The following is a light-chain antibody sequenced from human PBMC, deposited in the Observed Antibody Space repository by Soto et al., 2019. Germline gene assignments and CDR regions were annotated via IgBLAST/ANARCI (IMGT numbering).Light chain of an antibody. V-gene: IGKV3-20*01. CDR1: QSVSSSY. J-gene: IGKJ4*01. CDR2: GAS. Sequence: EIALTQSPGTLSLSPGERATFSCRSIQSVSSSYLAWYQQKPGQAPRLLIYGASSRATGIPDRFSGSGSGTDFTLTISRLEPEDFAVYYCQQYGSSPPLTFGGGTKVDIK. CDR3: QQYGSSPPLT.